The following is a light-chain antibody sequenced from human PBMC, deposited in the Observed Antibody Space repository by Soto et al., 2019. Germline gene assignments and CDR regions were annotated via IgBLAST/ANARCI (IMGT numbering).Light chain of an antibody. V-gene: IGKV1-27*01. CDR3: QKYDSAPWT. Sequence: DIQMTQSPCSLSASVRDRVTITCRASQGISNYLAWYQQKPGKVPKLLIYDASTLQSGVPSRFSGSGSGTDFTLTISSLQPEDVATYYCQKYDSAPWTFGQGIKVEIK. CDR1: QGISNY. CDR2: DAS. J-gene: IGKJ1*01.